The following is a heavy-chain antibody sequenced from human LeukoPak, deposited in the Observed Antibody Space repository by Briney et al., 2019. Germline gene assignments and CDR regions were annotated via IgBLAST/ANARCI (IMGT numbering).Heavy chain of an antibody. CDR2: ISRSSSTI. V-gene: IGHV3-48*04. J-gene: IGHJ4*02. D-gene: IGHD4-11*01. CDR1: GFVFSSNS. Sequence: GGSLRLSCAASGFVFSSNSMIWVRQAPGKGLEWVSYISRSSSTIYYADSLKGRLTISRDNAKNSLYLQMNSLRAEDTAVYYCATSGYSKIDYWGQGTLVTVSS. CDR3: ATSGYSKIDY.